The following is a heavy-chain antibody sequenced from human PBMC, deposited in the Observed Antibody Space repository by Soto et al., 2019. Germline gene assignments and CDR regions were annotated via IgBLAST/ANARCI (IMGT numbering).Heavy chain of an antibody. V-gene: IGHV1-69*12. CDR1: GGTFRTAA. CDR2: ITPVFRTP. D-gene: IGHD2-8*01. CDR3: ARDNDRPQLGGNYYYILDV. J-gene: IGHJ6*02. Sequence: QVQLEQSGAEVKKPGSSVKVSCKASGGTFRTAAVSWVRQAPGQGLEWMGGITPVFRTPDYAQKFHGRVTITADESTSTAYMELSGLRSDDTAVYYCARDNDRPQLGGNYYYILDVWGQGTTITVS.